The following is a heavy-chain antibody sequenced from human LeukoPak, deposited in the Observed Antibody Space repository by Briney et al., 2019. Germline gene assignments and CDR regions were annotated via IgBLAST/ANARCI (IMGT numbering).Heavy chain of an antibody. V-gene: IGHV5-51*01. D-gene: IGHD1-26*01. CDR2: IYPGDSDT. CDR3: ARLIVGATARFDY. J-gene: IGHJ4*02. CDR1: GYSFTSYL. Sequence: GASLMTCNKGSGYSFTSYLIGWVRPMPGKGLEWMGIIYPGDSDTSYSPSFHGQVTISANKSITTAYLQWSSLKASDTAMYYCARLIVGATARFDYWGQGTLVTVSS.